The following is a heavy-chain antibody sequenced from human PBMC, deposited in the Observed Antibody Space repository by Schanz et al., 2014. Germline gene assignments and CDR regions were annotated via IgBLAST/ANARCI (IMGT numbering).Heavy chain of an antibody. CDR3: ARESVSRTRWFDP. D-gene: IGHD3-3*01. J-gene: IGHJ5*02. Sequence: QVQLVQSGSELKKPGASVKVSCKASGYTFTSYAMNWVRQAPGQGLEWVGWIDPNGGATNHAQMLQGRVTMTRDTSISTAYMELSGLTSDDTAVYYCARESVSRTRWFDPWGQGTLVTVSS. V-gene: IGHV1-2*02. CDR1: GYTFTSYA. CDR2: IDPNGGAT.